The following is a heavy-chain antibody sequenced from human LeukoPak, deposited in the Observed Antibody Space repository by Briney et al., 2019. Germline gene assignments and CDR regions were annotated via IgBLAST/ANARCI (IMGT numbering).Heavy chain of an antibody. CDR1: GYTFTSYD. D-gene: IGHD3-22*01. J-gene: IGHJ3*02. CDR3: ARDLRPERRDYYDSSGYYLDAFDI. V-gene: IGHV1-69*06. CDR2: IIPIFGTA. Sequence: SVKVSCKASGYTFTSYDINWVRQAPGQGLEWMGGIIPIFGTANYAQKFQGRVTITADKSTSTAYMELSSLRSEDTAVYYCARDLRPERRDYYDSSGYYLDAFDIWGQGTMVTVSS.